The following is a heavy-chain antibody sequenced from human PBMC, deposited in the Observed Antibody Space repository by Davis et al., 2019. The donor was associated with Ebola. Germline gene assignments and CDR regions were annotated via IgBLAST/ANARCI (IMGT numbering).Heavy chain of an antibody. CDR2: INPSGGST. CDR1: GYTFTSYY. D-gene: IGHD2-2*01. V-gene: IGHV1-46*01. CDR3: AREGCSSTSCYGWFDP. J-gene: IGHJ5*02. Sequence: AASVKVSCKASGYTFTSYYMHWVRQAPGQGLEWMGIINPSGGSTSYAQKFQGRVTMTRDTSTSTVYMELSSLRSDDTAVYYCAREGCSSTSCYGWFDPWGQGTLVTVSS.